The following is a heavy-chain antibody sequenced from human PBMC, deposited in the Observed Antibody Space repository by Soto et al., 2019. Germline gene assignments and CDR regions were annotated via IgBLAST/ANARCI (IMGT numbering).Heavy chain of an antibody. CDR1: GGTFSSYA. V-gene: IGHV1-69*12. Sequence: QVQLVQSGAEVKKPGSSVKVSCKASGGTFSSYAISWVRQAPGQGLEWMGGIIPIFGTANYAQKFQGRVTITADESTSTADMELSSLRSEDTAVYYCARLVYEYYYYGMDVWGQGTTVTVSS. CDR2: IIPIFGTA. CDR3: ARLVYEYYYYGMDV. J-gene: IGHJ6*02. D-gene: IGHD2-8*01.